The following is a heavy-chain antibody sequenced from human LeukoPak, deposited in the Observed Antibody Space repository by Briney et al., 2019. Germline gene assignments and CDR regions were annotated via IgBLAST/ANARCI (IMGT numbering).Heavy chain of an antibody. D-gene: IGHD4-23*01. CDR1: GFTFSSYA. J-gene: IGHJ4*02. V-gene: IGHV3-23*01. CDR2: ISSSGGTT. CDR3: ARNLGGNSAFDY. Sequence: GGSLRLSCAASGFTFSSYAMSWVRQAPGKGLEWVSAISSSGGTTYYSDSVKGRFTISRDNAKNSLYLQMNSLRAEDTAVYYCARNLGGNSAFDYWGQGTLVTVSS.